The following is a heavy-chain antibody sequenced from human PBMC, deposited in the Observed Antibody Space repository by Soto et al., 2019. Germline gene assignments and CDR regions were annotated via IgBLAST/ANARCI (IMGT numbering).Heavy chain of an antibody. CDR2: INAGNGNT. Sequence: ASVKVSCKASGYTFTSYAMHWVRQAPGQRLEWMGWINAGNGNTKYSQKFQGRVTITRDTSASTAYMELSRLRSDDTAVYYCARDMVSQIGYDSSGYPNYYYGMDVWGQGTTVTVSS. D-gene: IGHD3-22*01. CDR3: ARDMVSQIGYDSSGYPNYYYGMDV. J-gene: IGHJ6*02. V-gene: IGHV1-3*01. CDR1: GYTFTSYA.